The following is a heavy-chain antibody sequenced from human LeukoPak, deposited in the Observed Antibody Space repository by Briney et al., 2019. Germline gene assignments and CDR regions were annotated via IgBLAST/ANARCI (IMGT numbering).Heavy chain of an antibody. CDR2: IIPIFGIA. V-gene: IGHV1-69*04. J-gene: IGHJ4*02. Sequence: SVKVSCKASGGTFSSYASSWGRQAPGQGLEWRGRIIPIFGIATYAQKFQGRVTITADKSTSTAYMELSSLRSEDTAVYYCASGLPGGARHFDYWGQGTLVTVPS. CDR1: GGTFSSYA. CDR3: ASGLPGGARHFDY. D-gene: IGHD3-16*01.